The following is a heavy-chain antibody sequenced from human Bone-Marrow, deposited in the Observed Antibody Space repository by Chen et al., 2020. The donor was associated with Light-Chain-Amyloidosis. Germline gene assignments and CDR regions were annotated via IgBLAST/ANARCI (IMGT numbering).Heavy chain of an antibody. V-gene: IGHV5-51*01. D-gene: IGHD5-12*01. CDR2: IYPDDYDA. J-gene: IGHJ4*02. Sequence: EVQLEQSGPEVKKPGESLKISCKGSGYTFPNYWIGWGGKMPGKGLEWMGVIYPDDYDARDRPSFEGQVTISADKSITTAYLQWRSLKASDTAMYYCARRRDGYNFDYWGQGTLVTVSS. CDR1: GYTFPNYW. CDR3: ARRRDGYNFDY.